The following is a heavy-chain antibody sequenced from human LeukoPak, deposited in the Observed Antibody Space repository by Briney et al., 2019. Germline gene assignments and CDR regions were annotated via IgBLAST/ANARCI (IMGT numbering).Heavy chain of an antibody. Sequence: GGPRRLSGTASGFAFGDYAMSWVRQAPGKGLEWVGLIRSKAFGGTTEYAASVKGRFTISRDDSKSIAYVQMGRLKTEDTAVYYCTRDPLGKIDYWGQGTLVTVSS. CDR3: TRDPLGKIDY. CDR2: IRSKAFGGTT. D-gene: IGHD7-27*01. V-gene: IGHV3-49*04. CDR1: GFAFGDYA. J-gene: IGHJ4*02.